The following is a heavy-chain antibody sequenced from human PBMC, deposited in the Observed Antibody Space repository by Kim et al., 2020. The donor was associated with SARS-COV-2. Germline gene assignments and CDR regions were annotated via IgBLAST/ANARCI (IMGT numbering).Heavy chain of an antibody. D-gene: IGHD1-26*01. Sequence: YADAMKGRFTISRDNAKSTLYLQMSSLRAEDTAIYYCAKRPGGNTFYFDYWGQGTLVTVSS. CDR3: AKRPGGNTFYFDY. J-gene: IGHJ4*02. V-gene: IGHV3-23*01.